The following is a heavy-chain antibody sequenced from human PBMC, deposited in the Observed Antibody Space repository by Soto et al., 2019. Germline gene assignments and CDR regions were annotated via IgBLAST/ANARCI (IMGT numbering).Heavy chain of an antibody. Sequence: GSLRLSCAASGFTFSSYGMHWVRQAPGKGLEWVAVISYDGSNKYYADSVKGRFTISRDNSKNTLYLQMNSLRAEDTAVYYCAKDSVPGYYYYYGMDVWGQGTTVTVSS. J-gene: IGHJ6*02. CDR2: ISYDGSNK. CDR3: AKDSVPGYYYYYGMDV. CDR1: GFTFSSYG. D-gene: IGHD3-10*01. V-gene: IGHV3-30*18.